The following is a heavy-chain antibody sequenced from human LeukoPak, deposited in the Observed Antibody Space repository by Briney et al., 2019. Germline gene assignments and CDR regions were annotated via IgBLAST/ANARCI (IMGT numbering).Heavy chain of an antibody. J-gene: IGHJ4*02. CDR3: AREPTDGSCYFDS. CDR2: TDPSNGYV. D-gene: IGHD3-10*01. Sequence: ASVKVSCKASGYTFTKSYIHWVRQAPGQGLEWVGRTDPSNGYVHYANKFEGRLTVTRDTSTSTVYMDLSSLRFDDTAAYYCAREPTDGSCYFDSWGQGTLVTVSS. V-gene: IGHV1-2*07. CDR1: GYTFTKSY.